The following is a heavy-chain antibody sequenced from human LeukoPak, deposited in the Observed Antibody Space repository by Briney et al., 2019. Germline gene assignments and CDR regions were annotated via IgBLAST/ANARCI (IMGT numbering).Heavy chain of an antibody. CDR3: ARHDYLDRPGREYYFDY. CDR2: IYPICPP. Sequence: SETLSLTCAVSGYSIRSGYYWGWIRPAPGKGVEWIGMIYPICPPYFHPSLKSRVTLSVATSKNQFSLTLSSVTAADTAVYYCARHDYLDRPGREYYFDYWGQGTLVTVSS. J-gene: IGHJ4*02. CDR1: GYSIRSGYY. V-gene: IGHV4-38-2*01. D-gene: IGHD4-11*01.